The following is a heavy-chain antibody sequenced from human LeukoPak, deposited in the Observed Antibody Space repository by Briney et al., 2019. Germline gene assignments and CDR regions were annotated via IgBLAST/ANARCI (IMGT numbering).Heavy chain of an antibody. CDR3: ARDRCSGGSCHYYFDY. D-gene: IGHD2-15*01. V-gene: IGHV3-21*01. J-gene: IGHJ4*02. Sequence: GGSLRLSCAASGFTFSSYSMNWVRQAPGKGLEWVSSISSSCSYIYYADSVKGRFTISRDNAKNSLYLQMNSLRAEDTAVYYCARDRCSGGSCHYYFDYWGQGTLVTVSS. CDR1: GFTFSSYS. CDR2: ISSSCSYI.